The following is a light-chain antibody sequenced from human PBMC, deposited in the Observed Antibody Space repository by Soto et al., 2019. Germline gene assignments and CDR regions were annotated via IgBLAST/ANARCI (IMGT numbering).Light chain of an antibody. V-gene: IGLV2-14*01. J-gene: IGLJ1*01. Sequence: QSVLTQPASVSGSPGQSITISCTGTSSDVGDYNYVSWYQQYPGKAPQLMIFDVSNRPSGVPHRFSGSKSGNTASLTISGLQAEDEADYYCSSYTTSSAYVFGTGTKVTVL. CDR2: DVS. CDR1: SSDVGDYNY. CDR3: SSYTTSSAYV.